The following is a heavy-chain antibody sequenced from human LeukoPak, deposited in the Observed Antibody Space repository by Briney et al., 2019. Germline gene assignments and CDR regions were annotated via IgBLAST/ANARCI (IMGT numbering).Heavy chain of an antibody. J-gene: IGHJ4*02. D-gene: IGHD6-19*01. Sequence: PGGSLRLSCAASGFTFSSYAMNWVRQAPGTGLEWVSSISDNGGGTYYADSVKGRFTISRDNSKNTLYLQMNSLRAEDTAVYYCAEDATQYSSGWYGYWGQGTLVTVSS. CDR1: GFTFSSYA. V-gene: IGHV3-23*01. CDR2: ISDNGGGT. CDR3: AEDATQYSSGWYGY.